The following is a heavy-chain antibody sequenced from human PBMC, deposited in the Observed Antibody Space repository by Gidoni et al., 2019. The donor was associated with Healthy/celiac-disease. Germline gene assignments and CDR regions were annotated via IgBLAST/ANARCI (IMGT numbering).Heavy chain of an antibody. CDR1: GFSLSTARMG. CDR3: ARTPKQWLEPIAGTYFDY. J-gene: IGHJ4*02. Sequence: QVTLKESGPVLVKPTETLTLTCTVSGFSLSTARMGVSWIRQPPGKALEWLAHIFSNDEKSYSTSLKSRLTISKDTSKSQVVLTMTNMDPVDTATYYCARTPKQWLEPIAGTYFDYWGQGTLVTVSS. V-gene: IGHV2-26*01. D-gene: IGHD6-19*01. CDR2: IFSNDEK.